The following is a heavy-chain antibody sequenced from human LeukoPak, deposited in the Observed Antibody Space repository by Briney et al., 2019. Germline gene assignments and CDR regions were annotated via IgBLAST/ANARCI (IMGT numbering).Heavy chain of an antibody. CDR1: GFTFSTYN. J-gene: IGHJ4*02. V-gene: IGHV3-21*01. D-gene: IGHD5-12*01. CDR3: ARQNSGYDSNYDY. Sequence: GGSLRLSCVASGFTFSTYNMNWGRQAPGRGLEWVSSISIRSDYTYYSDSVKGRFTISRDNAKNSLFLQMNSLRADDTAVYYCARQNSGYDSNYDYWGQGTLVTVSS. CDR2: ISIRSDYT.